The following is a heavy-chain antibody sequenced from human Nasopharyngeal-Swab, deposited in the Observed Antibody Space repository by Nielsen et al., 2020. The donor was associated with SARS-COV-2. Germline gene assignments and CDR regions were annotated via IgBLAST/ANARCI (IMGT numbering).Heavy chain of an antibody. CDR1: GFTFSSYS. J-gene: IGHJ4*02. Sequence: GASLKISCAASGFTFSSYSMNWVRQAPGKGLEWVSSISSSSSYIYYADSVKGRFTISRDNAKNSLYLQMNSLRAEDTAVYYCARGGNSGYWGQGTLVTVSS. V-gene: IGHV3-21*01. D-gene: IGHD4-23*01. CDR2: ISSSSSYI. CDR3: ARGGNSGY.